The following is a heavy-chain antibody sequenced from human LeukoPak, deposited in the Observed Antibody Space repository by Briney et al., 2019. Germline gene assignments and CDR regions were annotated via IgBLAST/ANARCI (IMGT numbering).Heavy chain of an antibody. V-gene: IGHV4-30-4*01. CDR1: GGSISSGDYY. CDR3: ARARTVTTIYFDY. J-gene: IGHJ4*02. Sequence: SETLSLTCTVSGGSISSGDYYWSWIRQPPGKGLEWIGYIYYSGSTYYNPSLKSRVTISVDTSKNQFSLKLSSATAADTAVYYCARARTVTTIYFDYWGQGTLVTVSS. D-gene: IGHD4-17*01. CDR2: IYYSGST.